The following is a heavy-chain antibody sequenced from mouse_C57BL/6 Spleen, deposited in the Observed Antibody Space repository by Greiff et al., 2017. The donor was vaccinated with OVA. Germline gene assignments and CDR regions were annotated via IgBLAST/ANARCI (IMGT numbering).Heavy chain of an antibody. V-gene: IGHV5-4*01. CDR3: ARYWWLLRAMDY. CDR2: ISDGGSYT. J-gene: IGHJ4*01. D-gene: IGHD2-3*01. CDR1: GFTFSSYA. Sequence: EVQLVESGGGLVKPGGSLKLSCAASGFTFSSYAMSWVRQTPEKRLEWVATISDGGSYTYYPDNVQGRFTISRDNAKNNLYLQMSHLKSEDTAMYYCARYWWLLRAMDYWGQGTSVTVSS.